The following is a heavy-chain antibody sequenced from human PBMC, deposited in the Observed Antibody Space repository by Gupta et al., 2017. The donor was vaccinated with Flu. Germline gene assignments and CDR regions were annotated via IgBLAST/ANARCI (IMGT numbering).Heavy chain of an antibody. Sequence: QVQLVESGGGVVQPRRSLRLSCAAAGFTFSSYGLHWVRQAPGKGLEWVAVISYDGSNKYYADSVKGRFTISRDNSKNTLYLQMNSLRAEDTAVYYCAKDLYSNDAFDIWGQGTMVTVSS. J-gene: IGHJ3*02. D-gene: IGHD5-18*01. CDR3: AKDLYSNDAFDI. CDR2: ISYDGSNK. CDR1: GFTFSSYG. V-gene: IGHV3-30*18.